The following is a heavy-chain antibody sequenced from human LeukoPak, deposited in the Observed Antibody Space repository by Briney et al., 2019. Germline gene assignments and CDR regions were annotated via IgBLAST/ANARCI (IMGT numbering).Heavy chain of an antibody. CDR1: GFMFSRYW. J-gene: IGHJ4*02. Sequence: GGSLRLSCAASGFMFSRYWVTWVRQAPGKELEWVANIKQDGSEKDYVSSVRGRFTISRDNAKNSLYLQMNNLRAEDTAVYYCAREDVKSFDYWGQETLVTVSS. V-gene: IGHV3-7*03. CDR3: AREDVKSFDY. CDR2: IKQDGSEK.